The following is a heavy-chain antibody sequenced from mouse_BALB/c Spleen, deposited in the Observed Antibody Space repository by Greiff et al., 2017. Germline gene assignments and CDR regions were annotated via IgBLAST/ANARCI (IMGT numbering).Heavy chain of an antibody. Sequence: QVQLQQSGAELVRPGTSVKVSCKASGYAFTNYLIEWVKQRPGRGLEWIGVINPGSGGTNYNEKFKGKATLTADKSSSTAYMQLSSLTSDDSAVYFCARSTVSRRGYAMDYWGQGTSVTVSS. D-gene: IGHD1-1*01. CDR2: INPGSGGT. J-gene: IGHJ4*01. CDR3: ARSTVSRRGYAMDY. CDR1: GYAFTNYL. V-gene: IGHV1-54*03.